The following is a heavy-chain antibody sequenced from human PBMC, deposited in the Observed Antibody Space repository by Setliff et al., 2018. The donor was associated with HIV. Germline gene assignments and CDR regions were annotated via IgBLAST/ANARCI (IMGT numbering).Heavy chain of an antibody. V-gene: IGHV3-7*01. CDR2: LTPDGSQV. Sequence: GGSLRLSCVASGFTFSTYGMNWVRQAPGKGLEWVASLTPDGSQVYYADSVRGRFAISRDNGKNSLTLQMNSLRAEDTGLYYCVRDLARQIAHWGQGTLVTVSS. J-gene: IGHJ4*02. D-gene: IGHD2-21*01. CDR3: VRDLARQIAH. CDR1: GFTFSTYG.